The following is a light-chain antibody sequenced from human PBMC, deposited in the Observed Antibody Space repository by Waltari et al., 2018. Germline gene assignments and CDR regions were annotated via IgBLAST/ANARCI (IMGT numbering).Light chain of an antibody. Sequence: AIQLTQSPSSLSASVGDRVTITCRASKGISSALAWYQQKPGKAPKLLIYDASSLESGVPSRFSGSGSGTDFTLTISSLQPEDFATYYCQQFRAFGPGTKVDIK. V-gene: IGKV1-13*02. CDR3: QQFRA. CDR2: DAS. J-gene: IGKJ3*01. CDR1: KGISSA.